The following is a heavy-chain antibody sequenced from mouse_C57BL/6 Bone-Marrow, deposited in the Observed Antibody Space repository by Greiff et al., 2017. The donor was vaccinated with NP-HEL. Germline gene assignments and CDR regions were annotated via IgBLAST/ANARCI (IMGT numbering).Heavy chain of an antibody. D-gene: IGHD2-3*01. CDR3: ARNDGYYVLAMDY. J-gene: IGHJ4*01. CDR2: IYPRSGNT. Sequence: VQLQQSGAELARPGASVKLSCKASGYTFTSYGIRWVKQRTGQGLEWIGEIYPRSGNTYYNEKFKGKATLTADKSSSTAYMELRSLTSEDSAVYFCARNDGYYVLAMDYWGQGTSVTVSS. CDR1: GYTFTSYG. V-gene: IGHV1-81*01.